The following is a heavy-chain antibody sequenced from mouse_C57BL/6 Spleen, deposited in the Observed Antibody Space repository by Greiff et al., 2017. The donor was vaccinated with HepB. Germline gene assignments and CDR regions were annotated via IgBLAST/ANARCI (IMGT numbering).Heavy chain of an antibody. CDR1: GYTFTDYY. V-gene: IGHV1-26*01. J-gene: IGHJ2*01. D-gene: IGHD2-3*01. CDR2: INPNNGGT. Sequence: VQLKESGPELVKPGASVKISCKASGYTFTDYYMNWVKQSHGKSLEWIGDINPNNGGTSYNQKFKGKATLTVDKSSSTAYMELRSLTSEDSAVYDCAREGGGYYPYFDYWGQGTTLTVSS. CDR3: AREGGGYYPYFDY.